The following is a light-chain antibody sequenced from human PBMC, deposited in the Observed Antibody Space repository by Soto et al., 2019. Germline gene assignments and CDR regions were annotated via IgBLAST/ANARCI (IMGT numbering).Light chain of an antibody. CDR3: MQALQTPPFT. Sequence: DIVMTQSPLSLPVTPGEPASISCRSSQSLLHSNGYNYLDWYLQKPGQSPQLLIYLGSNRASGARDRFSGSGSGTEFTLKISRVEAEDVGVYYCMQALQTPPFTFGPGTKVDI. J-gene: IGKJ3*01. CDR1: QSLLHSNGYNY. V-gene: IGKV2-28*01. CDR2: LGS.